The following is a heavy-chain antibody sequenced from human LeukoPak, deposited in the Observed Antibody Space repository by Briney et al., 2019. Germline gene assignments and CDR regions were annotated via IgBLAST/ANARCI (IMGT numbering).Heavy chain of an antibody. Sequence: GGSLRLSCAASGFTFSSYEMNWVRQAPGKGLEWVANIKQDGSEKYYVDSVKGRFTISRDNAKNSVYLQMNSLRAEDTAVYYCARIHSGYEAFDIWGQGTMVTVSS. CDR3: ARIHSGYEAFDI. D-gene: IGHD5-12*01. J-gene: IGHJ3*02. CDR1: GFTFSSYE. V-gene: IGHV3-7*04. CDR2: IKQDGSEK.